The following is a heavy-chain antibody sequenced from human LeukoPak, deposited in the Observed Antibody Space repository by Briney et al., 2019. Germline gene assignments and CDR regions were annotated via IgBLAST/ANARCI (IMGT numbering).Heavy chain of an antibody. Sequence: GGSLRLSCAASGFTFSSYSMNWVRQAPGKGLEWVSYISSSYSTIFYADSVKGRFTISRDNAKNSLYLQMNSLRAEDTAVYFCARGAGSYSGYFQSWGQGTLVTVSS. CDR3: ARGAGSYSGYFQS. D-gene: IGHD1-26*01. J-gene: IGHJ1*01. CDR1: GFTFSSYS. V-gene: IGHV3-48*04. CDR2: ISSSYSTI.